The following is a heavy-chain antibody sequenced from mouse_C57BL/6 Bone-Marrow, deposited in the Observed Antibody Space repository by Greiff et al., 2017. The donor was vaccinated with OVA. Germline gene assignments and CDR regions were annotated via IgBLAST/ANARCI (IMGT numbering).Heavy chain of an antibody. Sequence: EVKLMESGAELVRPGASVKLSCTASGFNIKDDYMHWVKQRPEQGLEWIGWIDPENGDTEYASKFQGKATITADTSSNTAYLQLSSLTSEDTAVYYCTTAPLPWGQGTTLTVSS. CDR3: TTAPLP. V-gene: IGHV14-4*01. J-gene: IGHJ2*01. CDR1: GFNIKDDY. D-gene: IGHD2-1*01. CDR2: IDPENGDT.